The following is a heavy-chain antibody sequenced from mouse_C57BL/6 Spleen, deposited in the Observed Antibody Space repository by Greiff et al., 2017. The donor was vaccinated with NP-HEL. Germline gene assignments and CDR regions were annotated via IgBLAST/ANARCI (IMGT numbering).Heavy chain of an antibody. J-gene: IGHJ4*01. CDR3: ARRTTGGAMDY. CDR1: GYTFTSYW. V-gene: IGHV1-64*01. D-gene: IGHD1-1*01. CDR2: IHPNSGST. Sequence: VQLQQPGAELVKPGASVTLSCKASGYTFTSYWMHWVKQRPGQGLEWIGMIHPNSGSTNYNEKFKSKATLTVDKSSSTAYMQLSSLTSEDFAVYYCARRTTGGAMDYWGQGTSVTVSS.